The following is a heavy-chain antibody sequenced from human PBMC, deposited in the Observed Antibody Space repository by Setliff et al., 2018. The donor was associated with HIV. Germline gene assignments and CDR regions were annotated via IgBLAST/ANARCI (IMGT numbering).Heavy chain of an antibody. D-gene: IGHD2-21*01. CDR3: ARHSIAVVIGVPERDDAVDI. CDR2: VYYTWNT. Sequence: PSETLSLTCTVSGGSISRRDYCWGWIRQPPGKGPEWIGSVYYTWNTYYNPSLKSRVTVSVDTSKNQFSLKLSSVTAADTAVYYCARHSIAVVIGVPERDDAVDIWGHGTMVTVSS. J-gene: IGHJ3*02. CDR1: GGSISRRDYC. V-gene: IGHV4-39*01.